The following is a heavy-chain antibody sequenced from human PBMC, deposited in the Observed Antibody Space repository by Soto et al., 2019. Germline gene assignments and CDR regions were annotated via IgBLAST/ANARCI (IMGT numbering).Heavy chain of an antibody. J-gene: IGHJ4*02. CDR3: EGGSECSSTRCYQNYYFDC. CDR1: GGSISNAY. Sequence: SETLSLTCSVSGGSISNAYWSWIRQSPGKGLEWIGYIYYSGTTNYNPSLKSRVTISVDTSKNQFSLNLSSVTAADTAVYYCEGGSECSSTRCYQNYYFDCWGQGILVTVSS. D-gene: IGHD2-2*01. V-gene: IGHV4-59*01. CDR2: IYYSGTT.